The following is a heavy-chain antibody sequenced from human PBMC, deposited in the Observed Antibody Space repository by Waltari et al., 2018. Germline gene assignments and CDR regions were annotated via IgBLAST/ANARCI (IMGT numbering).Heavy chain of an antibody. CDR3: AREVVKYDFWSGYYTGDAFDI. CDR1: GGSISSYY. J-gene: IGHJ3*02. V-gene: IGHV4-4*07. Sequence: QVQLQESGPGLVKPSETLSLTCTVSGGSISSYYWRLIRQPAGKGLEWIGRIYTSGSTNYNPSLKRRVTMSVDTSKNQFSLKLSSVTAADTAVYYCAREVVKYDFWSGYYTGDAFDIWGQGTMVTVSS. D-gene: IGHD3-3*01. CDR2: IYTSGST.